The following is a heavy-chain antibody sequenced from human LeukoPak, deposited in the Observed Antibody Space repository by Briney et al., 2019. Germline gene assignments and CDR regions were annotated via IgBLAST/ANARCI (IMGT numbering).Heavy chain of an antibody. V-gene: IGHV1-46*01. CDR1: GYTFTIYY. CDR3: ARGDWGLDY. J-gene: IGHJ4*02. Sequence: ASVTVSCTASGYTFTIYYMHWVRQAPGQGLEWMGIINPSGGSTSYAQRFQGRVTMTRDTSTSTVYMELSSLRSEDTAVYYCARGDWGLDYWGQGTLVTVSS. CDR2: INPSGGST. D-gene: IGHD7-27*01.